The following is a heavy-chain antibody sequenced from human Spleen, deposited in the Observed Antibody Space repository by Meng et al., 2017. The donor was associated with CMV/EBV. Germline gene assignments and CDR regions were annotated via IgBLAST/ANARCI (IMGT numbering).Heavy chain of an antibody. Sequence: SETLSLTCAVYGGSFSGYYWSWIRQPPGKGLEWIGEINHSGSTNYNPSLKSRVTISVDTSKNQFSLELSSVTAADTAVYYCARGRYCSSTSCYRGGYYYYGMDVWGQGTTVTVSS. CDR1: GGSFSGYY. J-gene: IGHJ6*02. D-gene: IGHD2-2*02. V-gene: IGHV4-34*01. CDR2: INHSGST. CDR3: ARGRYCSSTSCYRGGYYYYGMDV.